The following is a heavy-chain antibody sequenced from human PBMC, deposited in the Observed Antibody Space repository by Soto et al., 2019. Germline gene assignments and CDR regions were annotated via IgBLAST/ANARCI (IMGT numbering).Heavy chain of an antibody. Sequence: QVQLQESGPGLVKPSETLSLTCTVSGGSISSYYWSWIRQPPGKGLEWIGYIYYSGSTNYNPSLKSRVTISVDTSKNEFSLQLSSVTAAHTAVYYCARVWGYYFDYWGQGTLVTVSS. CDR1: GGSISSYY. CDR3: ARVWGYYFDY. V-gene: IGHV4-59*01. D-gene: IGHD2-21*01. CDR2: IYYSGST. J-gene: IGHJ4*02.